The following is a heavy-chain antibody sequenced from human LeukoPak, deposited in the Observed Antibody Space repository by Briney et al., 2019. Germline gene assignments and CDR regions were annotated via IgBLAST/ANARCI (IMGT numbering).Heavy chain of an antibody. CDR3: ARLYYYFDY. J-gene: IGHJ4*02. V-gene: IGHV4-39*01. D-gene: IGHD2-21*01. CDR2: IYSSGST. Sequence: SETLSLTCTVPGGSISSSSYYWGWIRQPPGKGLEWIGSIYSSGSTYYNPSLKSRVTISVDTSKNQFSLKLSSVTAADTAVYYCARLYYYFDYWGQGTLVTVSS. CDR1: GGSISSSSYY.